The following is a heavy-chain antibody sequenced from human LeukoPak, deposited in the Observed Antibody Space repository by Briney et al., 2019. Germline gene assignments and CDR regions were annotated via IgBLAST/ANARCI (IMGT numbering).Heavy chain of an antibody. V-gene: IGHV4-39*01. Sequence: ETLSLTCTVSGGSISSSGYYWGWIRQPPGKGLEWIGSIYYSGSTFYNTSLKSRVTISVDTSKNQFSLKLSSVTAADTAVYYCARNSYCSSLGCYRFDPWGQGTLVTVSS. CDR3: ARNSYCSSLGCYRFDP. D-gene: IGHD2-2*02. CDR1: GGSISSSGYY. CDR2: IYYSGST. J-gene: IGHJ5*02.